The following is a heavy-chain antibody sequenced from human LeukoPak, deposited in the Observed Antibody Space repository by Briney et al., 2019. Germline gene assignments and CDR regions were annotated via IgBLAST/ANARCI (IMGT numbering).Heavy chain of an antibody. CDR2: INAGNGNT. D-gene: IGHD3-9*01. CDR1: GYTFTSYA. J-gene: IGHJ5*02. V-gene: IGHV1-3*01. Sequence: ASVKVSCKASGYTFTSYAMHWVRQAPGQRLEWMGWINAGNGNTKYSQKFQGRVTITRDTSASTAYMELSSLRSDDTAVYYCARGPPHYDILTGNWFDPWGQGTLVTVSS. CDR3: ARGPPHYDILTGNWFDP.